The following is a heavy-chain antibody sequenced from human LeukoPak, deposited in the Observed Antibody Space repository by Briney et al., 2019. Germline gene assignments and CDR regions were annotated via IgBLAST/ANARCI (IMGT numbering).Heavy chain of an antibody. CDR1: GYTFTAYY. V-gene: IGHV1-2*02. Sequence: ASVKVSCTASGYTFTAYYMHWVRQAPGQGLEWMGWINPKSGGTNYPQKFQGRVTMTRDTSISTAYMELSRLRSDDTAMYYCARTELRFLEWPGAFDIWGQGTMVTVSS. CDR3: ARTELRFLEWPGAFDI. CDR2: INPKSGGT. D-gene: IGHD3-3*01. J-gene: IGHJ3*02.